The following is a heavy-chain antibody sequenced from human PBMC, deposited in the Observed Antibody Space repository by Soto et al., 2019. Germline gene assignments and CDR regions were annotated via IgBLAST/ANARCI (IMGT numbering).Heavy chain of an antibody. CDR2: INPSGGST. Sequence: ASVKVSCKASGYTFTSYYMHWLRQAPGQGLEWMGIINPSGGSTSYAQKFQGRVTMARDTSTSTVYMELSSLRSEDTAVYYCARGYCSGGGCVAAEGLFYYYGLAVWGQGTTVTVSS. J-gene: IGHJ6*02. CDR1: GYTFTSYY. CDR3: ARGYCSGGGCVAAEGLFYYYGLAV. V-gene: IGHV1-46*01. D-gene: IGHD2-15*01.